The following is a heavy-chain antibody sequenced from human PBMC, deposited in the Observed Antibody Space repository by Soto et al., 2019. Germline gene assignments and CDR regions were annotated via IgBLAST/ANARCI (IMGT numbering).Heavy chain of an antibody. Sequence: SETLCLTCTVSGEYISSPSWWSWYRQTPGKGLELIGEMFASGSSNYNPSLNGRVTISLDTSKNHFSLKLTSLTAADTAIYYCAREGFDHRPDYWGQGIPVTVSS. J-gene: IGHJ4*02. V-gene: IGHV4-4*02. CDR2: MFASGSS. CDR1: GEYISSPSW. CDR3: AREGFDHRPDY.